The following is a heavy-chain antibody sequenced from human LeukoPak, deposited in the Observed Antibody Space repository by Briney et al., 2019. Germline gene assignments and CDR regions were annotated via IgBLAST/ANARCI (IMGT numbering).Heavy chain of an antibody. J-gene: IGHJ4*02. CDR3: ARDPIITPYFDY. CDR1: GYTFTDYY. V-gene: IGHV1-2*02. D-gene: IGHD1-14*01. CDR2: INPNDGDT. Sequence: ASVKVSCKASGYTFTDYYMHWVRQAPGHGFEWMGWINPNDGDTNYAQKFQGRVTMTRDTSISTAHMEVSRLRSEDTAVYYCARDPIITPYFDYWGQGTLVTVSS.